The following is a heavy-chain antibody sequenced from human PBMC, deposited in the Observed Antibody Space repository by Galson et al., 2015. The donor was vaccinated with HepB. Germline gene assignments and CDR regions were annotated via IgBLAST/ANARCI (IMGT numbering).Heavy chain of an antibody. J-gene: IGHJ4*02. V-gene: IGHV3-53*04. Sequence: SLRLSCAASGFNVSGRYMSWVRQAPGKGLEWVAVIYINGNTNYADSVQGRFTISRHNSKNTVYLQMNGLRPEDTAIYYCARDRRAFGSHYVDYFDSWGRGTLVTVSS. CDR3: ARDRRAFGSHYVDYFDS. D-gene: IGHD1-26*01. CDR1: GFNVSGRY. CDR2: IYINGNT.